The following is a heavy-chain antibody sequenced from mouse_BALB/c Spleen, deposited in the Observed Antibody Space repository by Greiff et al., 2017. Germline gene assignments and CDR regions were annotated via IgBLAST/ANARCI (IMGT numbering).Heavy chain of an antibody. D-gene: IGHD1-2*01. Sequence: DVKLQESGPGLVKPSQSLSLTCSVTGYSITSGYYWNWIRQFPGNKLEWMGYISYDGSNNYNPSLKNRISITRDTSKNQFFLKLNSVTTEDTATYYCARVTTATDYYAMDYWGQGTSVTVSS. V-gene: IGHV3-6*02. CDR3: ARVTTATDYYAMDY. CDR1: GYSITSGYY. J-gene: IGHJ4*01. CDR2: ISYDGSN.